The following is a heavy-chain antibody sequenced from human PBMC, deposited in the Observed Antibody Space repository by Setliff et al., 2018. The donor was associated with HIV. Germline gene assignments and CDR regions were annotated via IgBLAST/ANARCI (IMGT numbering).Heavy chain of an antibody. Sequence: SETLSLTCTVSGASISSSSYYWGWIRQPPGKGLEWIGSIYYSGSTYYNPSLKSRVTISVDTSKNQFSLKLSSVTAADTAVYYCARVRVDYYGSSGYYSRSEYFQHWGQGTLVTVSS. CDR3: ARVRVDYYGSSGYYSRSEYFQH. CDR2: IYYSGST. J-gene: IGHJ1*01. V-gene: IGHV4-39*07. CDR1: GASISSSSYY. D-gene: IGHD3-22*01.